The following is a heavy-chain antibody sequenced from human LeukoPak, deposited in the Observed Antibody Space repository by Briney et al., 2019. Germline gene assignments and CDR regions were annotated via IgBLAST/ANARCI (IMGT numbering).Heavy chain of an antibody. Sequence: PGGSLRLSCAASGFTVSSNYMSWVRQAPGKGLEWVSVIYSGGSTYYADSMKGRFTISRDNSKNTLYLQMNSLRAEDTAVYYCARGNYYDSSGLLYYWGQGTLVTVSS. CDR1: GFTVSSNY. D-gene: IGHD3-22*01. CDR3: ARGNYYDSSGLLYY. CDR2: IYSGGST. V-gene: IGHV3-66*01. J-gene: IGHJ4*02.